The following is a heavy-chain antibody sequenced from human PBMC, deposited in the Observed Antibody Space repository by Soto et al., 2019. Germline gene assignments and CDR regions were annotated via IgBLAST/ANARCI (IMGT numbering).Heavy chain of an antibody. CDR2: IYYSGST. V-gene: IGHV4-39*02. CDR1: GGSISSSSYY. J-gene: IGHJ4*02. D-gene: IGHD2-15*01. Sequence: QLQLQESGPGLVKPSETLSLTCTVSGGSISSSSYYWGWIRQPPGKGLEWIGSIYYSGSTYYNPSPKSRVTIPVETSKNQFSLKLSSVPAADTAVYYCARERGYCSGGSCPVDYWGQGTLVTVSS. CDR3: ARERGYCSGGSCPVDY.